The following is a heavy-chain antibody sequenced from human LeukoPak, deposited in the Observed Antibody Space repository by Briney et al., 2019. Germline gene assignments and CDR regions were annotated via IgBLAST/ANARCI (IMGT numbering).Heavy chain of an antibody. Sequence: ASVKVSCKASGYTFTSYGISWVRQAPGQGLEWMGWINPNSGGTNYAQKFQGRVAMTRDTSISTAYMELSRLRSDDTAVYYCARGGYSSSWYRDTRWGQGTLVTVSS. CDR2: INPNSGGT. V-gene: IGHV1-2*02. CDR3: ARGGYSSSWYRDTR. J-gene: IGHJ4*02. D-gene: IGHD6-13*01. CDR1: GYTFTSYG.